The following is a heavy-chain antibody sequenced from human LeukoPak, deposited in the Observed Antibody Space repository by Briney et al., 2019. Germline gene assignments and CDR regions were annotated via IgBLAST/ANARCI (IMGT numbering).Heavy chain of an antibody. Sequence: ASVKVSCKASGYTFTSYYMHWVRQAPGQGLEWMGIINPSGGSTSYAQKFQGRVTMTRDTSTGTVYMELSSLRSEDTAVYYCARPGSFWSGYYYYYGMDVWGQGTMVTVSS. D-gene: IGHD3-3*01. CDR2: INPSGGST. V-gene: IGHV1-46*01. J-gene: IGHJ6*02. CDR1: GYTFTSYY. CDR3: ARPGSFWSGYYYYYGMDV.